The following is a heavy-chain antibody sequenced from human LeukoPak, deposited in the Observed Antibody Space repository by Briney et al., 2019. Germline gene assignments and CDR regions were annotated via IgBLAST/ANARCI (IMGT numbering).Heavy chain of an antibody. D-gene: IGHD3-22*01. Sequence: GGSLRLSCAASGFAFSSYWMHWVRQAPGKGLVWVSRISDGGSTTTYADSVKGRFTISRDNAKNTLYLQMTGLRAEDTAVYYCSRSAYYDGSGNYYDYWGQGTLVTVSS. CDR3: SRSAYYDGSGNYYDY. CDR1: GFAFSSYW. J-gene: IGHJ4*02. V-gene: IGHV3-74*01. CDR2: ISDGGSTT.